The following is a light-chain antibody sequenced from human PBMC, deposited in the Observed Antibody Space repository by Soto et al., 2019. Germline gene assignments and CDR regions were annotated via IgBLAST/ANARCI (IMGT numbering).Light chain of an antibody. CDR3: CSFAGSTPFV. J-gene: IGLJ1*01. CDR1: SSDVRSYNL. CDR2: EGR. V-gene: IGLV2-23*01. Sequence: QSALTQPASVSGSPGQSITISCTGTSSDVRSYNLVSWYQQHPGKAPKVIIYEGRKRPSGVSNRFSGSKSGNTASLTISGLQAEDEAVYYCCSFAGSTPFVFGTGTKVTVL.